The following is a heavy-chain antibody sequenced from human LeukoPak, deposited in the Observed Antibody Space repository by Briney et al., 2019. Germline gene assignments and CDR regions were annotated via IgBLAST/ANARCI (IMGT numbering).Heavy chain of an antibody. Sequence: ASVKVSCKASGYTFTSYGISWVRQAPGQGLEWMGWISAYNGSTNYAQKLQGRVTMTTDTSTSTAYMELRSLRSDDTAVYYCARDPKLWSPRAEYFQHWGQGTLVAVSS. CDR3: ARDPKLWSPRAEYFQH. J-gene: IGHJ1*01. CDR2: ISAYNGST. CDR1: GYTFTSYG. V-gene: IGHV1-18*01. D-gene: IGHD5-18*01.